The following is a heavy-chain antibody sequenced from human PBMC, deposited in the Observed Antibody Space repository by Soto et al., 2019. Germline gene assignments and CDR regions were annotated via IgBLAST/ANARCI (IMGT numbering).Heavy chain of an antibody. CDR3: ARGGGGGRSWYWSWFDP. CDR1: GGSFSGYY. Sequence: QVQLQQWGAGLLKPSETLSLTCAVYGGSFSGYYWSWIRQPPGKGLEWIGEIIHSGSTNYNPSLKRRVTIPVATSKTRFSLKLSAGTAAAAAVYYCARGGGGGRSWYWSWFDPWGQGTLVTGSS. CDR2: IIHSGST. D-gene: IGHD6-13*01. J-gene: IGHJ5*02. V-gene: IGHV4-34*12.